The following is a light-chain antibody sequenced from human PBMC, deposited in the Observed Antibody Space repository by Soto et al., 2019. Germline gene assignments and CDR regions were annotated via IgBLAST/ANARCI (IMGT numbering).Light chain of an antibody. CDR1: QSISNY. V-gene: IGKV1-39*01. CDR3: QQSYTTPQT. CDR2: AAS. J-gene: IGKJ1*01. Sequence: DIQMTQSPSSLSASVGDRVTITCRASQSISNYLRWYQQKPGQAPNLLIYAASTLQSGVPSRFSGSGSGTDFTLTISSLQPEDFATYYCQQSYTTPQTVGQGTKVDIK.